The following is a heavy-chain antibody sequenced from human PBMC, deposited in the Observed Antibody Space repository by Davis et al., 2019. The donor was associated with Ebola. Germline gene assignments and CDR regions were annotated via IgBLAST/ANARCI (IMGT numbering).Heavy chain of an antibody. CDR2: INTNTGNP. Sequence: AASVKVSCKASGYTFTSYAMNWVRQAPGQGLERMGWINTNTGNPTYAQGFTGRFVFSLDTSVSTAYLQISSLKAEDTAVYYCASHSSGHYYYYGMDVWGKGTTVTVSS. J-gene: IGHJ6*04. D-gene: IGHD3-22*01. CDR1: GYTFTSYA. CDR3: ASHSSGHYYYYGMDV. V-gene: IGHV7-4-1*02.